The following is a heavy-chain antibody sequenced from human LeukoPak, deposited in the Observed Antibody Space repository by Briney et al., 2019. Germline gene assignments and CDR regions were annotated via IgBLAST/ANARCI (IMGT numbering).Heavy chain of an antibody. CDR2: ISAYNGNT. CDR3: AREVAGASPFGY. D-gene: IGHD6-19*01. J-gene: IGHJ4*02. Sequence: VASVKVSCKASGYTFTSYGISWVRQAPGQGLEWMGWISAYNGNTNYAQKLQGRVTMTTDTSTTTAYMELRSMRSDDTAVYYCAREVAGASPFGYWGPGTLVTVS. CDR1: GYTFTSYG. V-gene: IGHV1-18*01.